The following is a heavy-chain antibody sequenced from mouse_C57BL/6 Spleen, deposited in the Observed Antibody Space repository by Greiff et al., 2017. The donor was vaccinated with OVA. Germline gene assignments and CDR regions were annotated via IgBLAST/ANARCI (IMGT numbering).Heavy chain of an antibody. Sequence: QVQLKQSGAELARPGASVKLSCKASGYTFTSYGISWVKQRTGQGLEWIGEIYPRSGNTYYNEKFKGKATLTADKSSSTAYMELRSLTSEDSAVYFCAREGGAPFDYWGQGTTLTVSS. J-gene: IGHJ2*01. V-gene: IGHV1-81*01. CDR2: IYPRSGNT. CDR3: AREGGAPFDY. CDR1: GYTFTSYG.